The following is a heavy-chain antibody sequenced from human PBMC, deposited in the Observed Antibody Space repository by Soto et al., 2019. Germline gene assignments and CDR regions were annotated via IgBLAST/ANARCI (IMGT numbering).Heavy chain of an antibody. CDR1: GGASMSHFY. D-gene: IGHD1-26*01. J-gene: IGHJ4*02. CDR3: ERRYGSAIDY. CDR2: ISDSGNS. V-gene: IGHV4-59*01. Sequence: SETLSLTCTVSGGASMSHFYWSWIRQPPGKALEWLGYISDSGNSNYNPSLKSRVTMPVDKSRSQFSLDLSSVTAADTAVYYCERRYGSAIDYWGQGTLVTVSS.